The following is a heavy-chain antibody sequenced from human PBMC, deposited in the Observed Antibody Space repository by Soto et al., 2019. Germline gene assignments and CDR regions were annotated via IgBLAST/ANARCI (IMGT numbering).Heavy chain of an antibody. CDR1: GFTFSSYA. Sequence: GGSLRLSCAASGFTFSSYAMSWVRQAPGKGLEWVSAISGSGGSTYYADSVKGRFTISRDNSKNTLYLQMNSLRAEDTAVYYCAKDLGVRATGYYYGMDVWGQGTTVTVSS. J-gene: IGHJ6*02. D-gene: IGHD3-10*01. CDR2: ISGSGGST. CDR3: AKDLGVRATGYYYGMDV. V-gene: IGHV3-23*01.